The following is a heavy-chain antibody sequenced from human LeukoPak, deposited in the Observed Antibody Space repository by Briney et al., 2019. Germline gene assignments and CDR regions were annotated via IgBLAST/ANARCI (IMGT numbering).Heavy chain of an antibody. CDR2: VYGNEIS. CDR3: ARRLVLATDDAFYI. D-gene: IGHD5-12*01. V-gene: IGHV4-59*01. J-gene: IGHJ3*02. Sequence: SGTLSLTRSVSGASIRRYFWSWIRQSPGKGLEWIGYVYGNEISNFNASLESRVTILVDKSKSEFSLKLRSGTAADTAVYYCARRLVLATDDAFYIWGPRTMVTVSS. CDR1: GASIRRYF.